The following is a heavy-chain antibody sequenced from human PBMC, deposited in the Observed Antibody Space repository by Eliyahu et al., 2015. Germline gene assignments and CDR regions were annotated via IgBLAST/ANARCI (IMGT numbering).Heavy chain of an antibody. J-gene: IGHJ4*02. Sequence: QITLKESGPTLVKPTQTLTLTCTFSGFSFSTSELGVGWIRQPPGKALEWLALIYWDDDKRYSPSLKSRLTITKDTSKNQVVLTMTNMNPADTATYYCVHSSYCGAYCTIAFDYWGQGTLVTVSS. V-gene: IGHV2-5*02. CDR3: VHSSYCGAYCTIAFDY. CDR1: GFSFSTSELG. D-gene: IGHD2-21*01. CDR2: IYWDDDK.